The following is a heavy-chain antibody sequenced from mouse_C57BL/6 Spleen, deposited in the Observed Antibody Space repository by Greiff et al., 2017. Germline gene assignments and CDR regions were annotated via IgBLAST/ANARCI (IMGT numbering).Heavy chain of an antibody. D-gene: IGHD1-1*01. CDR3: ARDVSSYGYFDV. CDR1: GYTFTSYW. V-gene: IGHV1-52*01. CDR2: IDPSDSET. Sequence: QVQLQQPGAELVRPGSSVKLSCKASGYTFTSYWMHWVKQRPIQGLEWIGNIDPSDSETHYNQKFKDKATLTVDKSSSTAYMQLSSLTSEDSAVYYCARDVSSYGYFDVWGTGTTVTVSS. J-gene: IGHJ1*03.